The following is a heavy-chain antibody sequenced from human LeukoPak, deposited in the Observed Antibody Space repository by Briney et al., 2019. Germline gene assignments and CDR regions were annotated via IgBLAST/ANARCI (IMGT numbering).Heavy chain of an antibody. CDR2: ISANNGHT. CDR3: ARDMQHYRYYESDEYYFNFEY. D-gene: IGHD3-22*01. Sequence: ASVRVSCKASGYIFTSYGLSWVRQAPGQGLEWMGWISANNGHTHYAQKFQGRLTITRDMSTRTVDMELRSLRSDDTAVYYCARDMQHYRYYESDEYYFNFEYWGQGTLVTVSS. V-gene: IGHV1-18*01. J-gene: IGHJ4*02. CDR1: GYIFTSYG.